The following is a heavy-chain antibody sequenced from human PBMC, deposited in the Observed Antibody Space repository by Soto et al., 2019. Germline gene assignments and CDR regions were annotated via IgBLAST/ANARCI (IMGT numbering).Heavy chain of an antibody. CDR3: ARVISSRDEYFDY. CDR2: INYSGST. Sequence: SETLSLTCAVYGGSFANYYWNWIRQPPGKGLEWIGEINYSGSTDYNPSLESRVTISVDTSKNQFSLNLSSVTAADTAIYYCARVISSRDEYFDYWGQGTVVTVSS. V-gene: IGHV4-34*01. CDR1: GGSFANYY. J-gene: IGHJ4*02. D-gene: IGHD2-2*01.